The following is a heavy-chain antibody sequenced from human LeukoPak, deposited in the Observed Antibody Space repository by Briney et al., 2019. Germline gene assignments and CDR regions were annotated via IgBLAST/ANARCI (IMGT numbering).Heavy chain of an antibody. D-gene: IGHD3-22*01. V-gene: IGHV3-21*04. J-gene: IGHJ4*02. CDR2: ISSSSSYI. Sequence: PGGSLRLSCAASGFTFSSYSMNWVRQAPGKGLEWVSSISSSSSYIYYADSVKGRFTISRDNSKNTLYMQMNSLRVEDTAVYYCAKDRGWLVDYWGQGTLVTVSS. CDR1: GFTFSSYS. CDR3: AKDRGWLVDY.